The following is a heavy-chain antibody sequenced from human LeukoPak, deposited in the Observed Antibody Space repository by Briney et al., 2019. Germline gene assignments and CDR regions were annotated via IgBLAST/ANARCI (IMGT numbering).Heavy chain of an antibody. CDR1: GYAFIRYH. V-gene: IGHV1-2*06. CDR3: ARDDNSGYYSGP. J-gene: IGHJ5*02. Sequence: ASVKVSCKASGYAFIRYHIHWVRQAPGQGLEWMGRINPSSGGTNYAQKFQGRVTMTRDTSISTAYMELSRLRSDDTAVYYCARDDNSGYYSGPWGQGTLVTVSS. CDR2: INPSSGGT. D-gene: IGHD3-22*01.